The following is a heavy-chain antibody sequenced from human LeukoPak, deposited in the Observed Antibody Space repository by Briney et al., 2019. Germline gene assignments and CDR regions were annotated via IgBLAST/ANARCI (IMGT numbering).Heavy chain of an antibody. CDR1: GFTFSSYS. CDR2: ISSSSSTI. V-gene: IGHV3-48*04. Sequence: GGSLRLSCAASGFTFSSYSMNWVRQAPGKGLEWVSYISSSSSTIYYADSVKGRFTISRDNAKNSLYLQMNSLRAEDTAVYYCARDYYGSGSYYNPRYYYGMDVWGQGTTVTVSS. CDR3: ARDYYGSGSYYNPRYYYGMDV. D-gene: IGHD3-10*01. J-gene: IGHJ6*02.